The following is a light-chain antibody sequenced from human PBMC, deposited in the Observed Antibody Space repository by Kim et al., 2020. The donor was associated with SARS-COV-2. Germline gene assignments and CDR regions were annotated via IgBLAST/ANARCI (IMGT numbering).Light chain of an antibody. CDR3: RQYDNWPPWT. J-gene: IGKJ1*01. CDR2: DAS. Sequence: PTSRASQNGSNNVAWYQQKPRQAPRILIYDASTKATGMAARISGSGAGTKFTLTIISLQSEDHAVNHCRQYDNWPPWTFGQGTKVDIK. CDR1: QNGSNN. V-gene: IGKV3-15*01.